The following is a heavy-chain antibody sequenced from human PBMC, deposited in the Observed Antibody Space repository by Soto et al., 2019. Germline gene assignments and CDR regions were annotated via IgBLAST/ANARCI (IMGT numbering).Heavy chain of an antibody. V-gene: IGHV3-30*03. CDR3: ARAGVYGDSDAFEV. CDR2: ISYDGSNN. Sequence: QVQLVESGVGVVQPGRSLRLSCAASGFTFSSYDMHWVRQAPGKGLEWVAVISYDGSNNFYVDSVKGRFTISRDNSQHTLYLQMNSLRAADTAVYYCARAGVYGDSDAFEVWGQGTMVTVSS. CDR1: GFTFSSYD. J-gene: IGHJ3*01. D-gene: IGHD4-17*01.